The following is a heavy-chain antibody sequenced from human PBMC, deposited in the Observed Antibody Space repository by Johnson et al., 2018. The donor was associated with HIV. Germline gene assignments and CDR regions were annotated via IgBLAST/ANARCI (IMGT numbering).Heavy chain of an antibody. V-gene: IGHV3-11*04. CDR3: ARDRAPVYSSSSTPFDALDI. D-gene: IGHD6-6*01. CDR2: ISSTGNNI. J-gene: IGHJ3*02. CDR1: GFTFSDYY. Sequence: QVQLVESGGGLVKPGGSLRLSCAASGFTFSDYYLSWIRQAPGKGLEWISYISSTGNNIYYTDSVKGRFIISRDNSKNTLYLQINSLRGEDTAVYYCARDRAPVYSSSSTPFDALDIWGQGTVVSVSS.